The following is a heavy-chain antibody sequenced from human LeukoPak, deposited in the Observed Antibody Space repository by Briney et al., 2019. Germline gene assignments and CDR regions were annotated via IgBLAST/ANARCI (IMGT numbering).Heavy chain of an antibody. D-gene: IGHD4-17*01. V-gene: IGHV3-23*01. Sequence: GSLRLSCAASGFTFSSYGLSWVRQAPGKGLEWVSAISGSGGSTYYADSVKGRFTISRDNSKNTLYLQMNSLRAEDTAVYYCAKEGDYGDYFDYWGQGTLVTVSS. CDR3: AKEGDYGDYFDY. J-gene: IGHJ4*02. CDR2: ISGSGGST. CDR1: GFTFSSYG.